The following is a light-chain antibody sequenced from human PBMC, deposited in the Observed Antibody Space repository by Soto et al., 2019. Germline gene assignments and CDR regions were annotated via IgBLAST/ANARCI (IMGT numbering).Light chain of an antibody. J-gene: IGKJ1*01. V-gene: IGKV1-27*01. CDR3: QKYNSGPRT. CDR2: AAS. Sequence: DIQVAQSPSSLSASVGDRVTITCRASQRIDNFLAWYQQKPGKVPKLLIYAASTLESGVPSRFSASGSGIDFTLTISSLQPEDAATYYCQKYNSGPRTFGQGTKLEI. CDR1: QRIDNF.